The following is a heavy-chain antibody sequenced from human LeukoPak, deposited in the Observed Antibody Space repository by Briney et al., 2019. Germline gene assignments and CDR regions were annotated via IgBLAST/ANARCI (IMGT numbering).Heavy chain of an antibody. J-gene: IGHJ4*02. CDR1: GYTFNNYA. V-gene: IGHV7-4-1*02. D-gene: IGHD3-16*02. CDR2: INPNTGNP. CDR3: ARAYQRLGGLSFPDY. Sequence: ASVKVSCKASGYTFNNYAMNWVRQAPGQGLEWMGWINPNTGNPTYAQGFTGRFVFSLDTSVTTTYLQISGLKAEDTAAYYCARAYQRLGGLSFPDYWGQGTLVTVSS.